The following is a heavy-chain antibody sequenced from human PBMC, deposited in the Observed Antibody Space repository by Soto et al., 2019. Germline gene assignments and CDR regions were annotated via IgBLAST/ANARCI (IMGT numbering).Heavy chain of an antibody. Sequence: GGSLRLSCAASGFTFSSYAMSWVRQAPGKGLEWVSAISGSGGSTYYADSVKGRFTISRDNSKNTLYLQMNSLRAEDTAVYYCAKDQYYYDSSGYYPFFDYWGQGTLVTVSS. V-gene: IGHV3-23*01. CDR3: AKDQYYYDSSGYYPFFDY. CDR1: GFTFSSYA. CDR2: ISGSGGST. J-gene: IGHJ4*02. D-gene: IGHD3-22*01.